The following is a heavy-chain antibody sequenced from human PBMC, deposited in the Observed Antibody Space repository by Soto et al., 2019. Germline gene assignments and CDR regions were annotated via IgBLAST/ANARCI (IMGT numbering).Heavy chain of an antibody. CDR3: ARIYSDALDI. V-gene: IGHV3-30-3*01. J-gene: IGHJ6*02. CDR1: GFTFSSYA. D-gene: IGHD1-26*01. CDR2: ISYDGSNK. Sequence: GGSLRLSCAASGFTFSSYAMHWVRQAPGKGLEWAALISYDGSNKYYADSVKGRFTISRDNSKSTLYLQMNSLRAEDTAIYYCARIYSDALDIWGQGTTVTVSS.